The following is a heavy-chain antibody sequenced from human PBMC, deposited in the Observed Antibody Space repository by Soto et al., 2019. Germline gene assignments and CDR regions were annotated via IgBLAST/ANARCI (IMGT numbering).Heavy chain of an antibody. CDR1: GGSFSNFA. CDR3: ARGGSGWEGYNVTRYDH. D-gene: IGHD1-1*01. Sequence: QVHLVQSGAEVKKPGSSLKVSCKASGGSFSNFAFNWVRQAPGQGLEWMGGVIPVFGAANYAQKFQGRVTITADEATSTVYMELSSLRSEDTALYFCARGGSGWEGYNVTRYDHWGQGTLVTVAS. V-gene: IGHV1-69*01. J-gene: IGHJ4*01. CDR2: VIPVFGAA.